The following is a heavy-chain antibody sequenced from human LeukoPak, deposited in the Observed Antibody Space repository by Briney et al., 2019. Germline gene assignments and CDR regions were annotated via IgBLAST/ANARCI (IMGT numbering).Heavy chain of an antibody. Sequence: GGSLRLSCAASGFTFSSYNMNWLRQAPGKGLEWVSSISSSSSYVYYADSVKGRFTISRDNAKNSLYLQMNSLRAEDTAVYYCARDQFGHYYDSSGYYKVTGDAFDIWGQGTMVTVSS. D-gene: IGHD3-22*01. CDR2: ISSSSSYV. V-gene: IGHV3-21*01. CDR1: GFTFSSYN. CDR3: ARDQFGHYYDSSGYYKVTGDAFDI. J-gene: IGHJ3*02.